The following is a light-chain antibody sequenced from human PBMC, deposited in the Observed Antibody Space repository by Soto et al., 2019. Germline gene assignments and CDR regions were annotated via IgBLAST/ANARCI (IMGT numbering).Light chain of an antibody. Sequence: QSALTQPRSVSGSPGQSVTLSCTGTTSDVGASNYVSWYQQHPGKAPKLIIYDVTRRPSGVPDRFSGSKSGNTASLTISGLQAEDEADYYCCSFGGGSTVFGGGTKVTVL. CDR1: TSDVGASNY. CDR3: CSFGGGSTV. CDR2: DVT. V-gene: IGLV2-11*01. J-gene: IGLJ3*02.